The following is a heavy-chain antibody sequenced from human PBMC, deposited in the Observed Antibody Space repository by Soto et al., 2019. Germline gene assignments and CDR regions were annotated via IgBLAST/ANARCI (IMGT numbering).Heavy chain of an antibody. CDR1: GGTFSSYA. Sequence: SVKVSCKASGGTFSSYAISWVRQAPGQGLGWMGGIIPIFGTANYAQKFQGRVTITADESTSTAYMELSSLRSEDTAVYYCARGGIVVVPAAIRSYYYYYGMDVWGQGSTVTVSS. V-gene: IGHV1-69*13. D-gene: IGHD2-2*01. CDR3: ARGGIVVVPAAIRSYYYYYGMDV. J-gene: IGHJ6*02. CDR2: IIPIFGTA.